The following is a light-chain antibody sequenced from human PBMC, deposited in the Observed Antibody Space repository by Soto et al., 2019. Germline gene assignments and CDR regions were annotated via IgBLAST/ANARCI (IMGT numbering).Light chain of an antibody. CDR1: QSFSSSN. Sequence: EVVLTQSPGTLSLSPGERATLSRRASQSFSSSNLAWYQHKPGQPPKLIVYSASRRATGIPDRFSGRGSGTDFTLTISRLEPEDFALYYCQRYGGSPPVTFGGGTKV. J-gene: IGKJ4*01. CDR3: QRYGGSPPVT. V-gene: IGKV3-20*01. CDR2: SAS.